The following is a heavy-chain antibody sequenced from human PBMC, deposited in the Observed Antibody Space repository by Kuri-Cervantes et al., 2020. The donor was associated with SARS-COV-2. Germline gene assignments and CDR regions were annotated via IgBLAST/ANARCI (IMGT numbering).Heavy chain of an antibody. J-gene: IGHJ3*02. CDR3: AREPLGYCSGGSCRRARAFDI. CDR1: GYTFTSYA. D-gene: IGHD2-15*01. Sequence: ASVKVSCKASGYTFTSYAMHWVRQAPGQRLEWMGWINAGNGNTKYSQKFQGRVTITRDTSASTAYMELSRLRSDDTAVYYCAREPLGYCSGGSCRRARAFDIWGQGIMVTVSS. V-gene: IGHV1-3*01. CDR2: INAGNGNT.